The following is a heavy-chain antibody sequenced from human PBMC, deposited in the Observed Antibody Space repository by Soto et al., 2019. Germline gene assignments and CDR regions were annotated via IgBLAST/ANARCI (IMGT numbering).Heavy chain of an antibody. CDR3: ARWGTTGGLDV. V-gene: IGHV3-30*19. Sequence: QVQLVESGGGVVQPGTSLRVSCVGSGFTFRSYVIHWVRQAPGKGLEWVALTSYDGSDKYYGASVRGRFTISRDNSRNTVDLQMDSLRLEDTALYYCARWGTTGGLDVWGLGTLVSVSS. CDR2: TSYDGSDK. D-gene: IGHD3-16*01. J-gene: IGHJ1*01. CDR1: GFTFRSYV.